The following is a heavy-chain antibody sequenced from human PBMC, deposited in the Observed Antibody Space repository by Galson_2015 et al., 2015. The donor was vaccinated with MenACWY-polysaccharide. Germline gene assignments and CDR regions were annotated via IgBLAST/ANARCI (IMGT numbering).Heavy chain of an antibody. J-gene: IGHJ5*02. D-gene: IGHD2-8*01. V-gene: IGHV3-23*01. CDR3: AKGHSSLGCPTLGP. CDR2: ITNNAGKT. CDR1: GFAVSSGA. Sequence: SLRLSCAASGFAVSSGAMSWVRQAPGKGPEWIATITNNAGKTFYAHSVMGRFTISRDSSRNTVSLQMNSLRVEDTAFYFCAKGHSSLGCPTLGPWGPGTLVPVS.